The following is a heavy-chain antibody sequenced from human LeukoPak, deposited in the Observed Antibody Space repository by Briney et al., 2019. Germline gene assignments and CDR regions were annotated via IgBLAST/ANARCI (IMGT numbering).Heavy chain of an antibody. Sequence: SETLSLTCTVSGGSISSSSYYWGWIRQPPGKGLEWIGSIYYSGSTYYNPSLKSRVTISVDTSKNQFSLKLSSVTAADTAVYYCARVTYDILTGYYRRLYYFDYWGQGTLVTVSS. J-gene: IGHJ4*02. CDR2: IYYSGST. V-gene: IGHV4-39*07. CDR3: ARVTYDILTGYYRRLYYFDY. CDR1: GGSISSSSYY. D-gene: IGHD3-9*01.